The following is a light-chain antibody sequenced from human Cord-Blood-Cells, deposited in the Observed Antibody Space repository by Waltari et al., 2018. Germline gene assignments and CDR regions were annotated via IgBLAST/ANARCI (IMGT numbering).Light chain of an antibody. V-gene: IGLV2-14*03. J-gene: IGLJ3*02. CDR3: SSYTSSSTWV. CDR2: DVS. Sequence: QSALTQPASVSGSPGQSITISCTGTSSEVGGYNYVSWYQQHPGKAPKLMIYDVSKRPSGVSNRFSGSKSGTTASLTISGLQAEDEADYYCSSYTSSSTWVFGGGTKLTVL. CDR1: SSEVGGYNY.